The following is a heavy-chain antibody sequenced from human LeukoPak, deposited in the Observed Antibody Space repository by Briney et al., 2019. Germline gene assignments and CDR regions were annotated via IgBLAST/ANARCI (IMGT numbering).Heavy chain of an antibody. CDR3: ARDSLGYCSSTSCR. CDR1: GFTFSSYS. CDR2: IGSSSSYI. J-gene: IGHJ4*02. Sequence: GGSLRLSCAASGFTFSSYSMNWVRQAPGKGLEWVSYIGSSSSYIYYADSVKGRFTISRDNAKNSLYLQMNSLRAEDTAVYYCARDSLGYCSSTSCRWGQGTLVTVSS. D-gene: IGHD2-2*01. V-gene: IGHV3-21*01.